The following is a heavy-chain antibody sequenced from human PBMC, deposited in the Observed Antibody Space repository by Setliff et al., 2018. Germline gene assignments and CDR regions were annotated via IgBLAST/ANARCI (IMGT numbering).Heavy chain of an antibody. Sequence: SETLSLTCTVSDDSISSRHYYWSWIRQPAGKGLEWLGQIYTSWSTNYNPSLKGRATLSIDASKRQLSLKLTSVTAADTAVYYCARAISGWYSAHYYYMDVWGKGTTVTVSS. CDR2: IYTSWST. V-gene: IGHV4-61*09. CDR1: DDSISSRHYY. CDR3: ARAISGWYSAHYYYMDV. J-gene: IGHJ6*03. D-gene: IGHD6-19*01.